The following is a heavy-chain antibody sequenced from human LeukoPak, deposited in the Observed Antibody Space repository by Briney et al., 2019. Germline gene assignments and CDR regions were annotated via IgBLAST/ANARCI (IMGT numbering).Heavy chain of an antibody. V-gene: IGHV1-69*04. Sequence: SVKVSCKASGGTFSSYAISWVRQAPGQGLEWMGRIIPIFGIANYAQKFQGGVTITADKSTSTAYMELSSLRSEDTAAYYCAREGIASVRFDYWGQGTLVTVSS. CDR3: AREGIASVRFDY. D-gene: IGHD6-13*01. CDR2: IIPIFGIA. J-gene: IGHJ4*02. CDR1: GGTFSSYA.